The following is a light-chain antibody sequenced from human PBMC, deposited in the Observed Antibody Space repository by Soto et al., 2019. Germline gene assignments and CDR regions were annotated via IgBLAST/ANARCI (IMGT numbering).Light chain of an antibody. CDR1: QSLSNNIY. J-gene: IGKJ4*01. V-gene: IGKV3-11*01. CDR2: DAS. Sequence: EIVLTQSPGTLSLSPGERATLSCRASQSLSNNIYLAWYQQKPGQAPRLLIYDASKRATGSPARFSGSGSGTDFTLTISSLEHEDFAVYYCQQRSNWTLTFGGGTKVDIK. CDR3: QQRSNWTLT.